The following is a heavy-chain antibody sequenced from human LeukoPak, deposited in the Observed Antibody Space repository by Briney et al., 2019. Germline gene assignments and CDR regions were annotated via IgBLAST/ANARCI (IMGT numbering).Heavy chain of an antibody. D-gene: IGHD3-16*02. CDR2: IRYDGSNK. J-gene: IGHJ4*02. Sequence: GGSLRLSCAASGFTFSSYGMHWVRQAPGKGLEWVAFIRYDGSNKYYADSVKGRFTISRDNSKNTLYLQMNSLRAEDTAVYYCARDGYYDYVWGSYRLFDYWGQGTLVTVSS. V-gene: IGHV3-30*02. CDR1: GFTFSSYG. CDR3: ARDGYYDYVWGSYRLFDY.